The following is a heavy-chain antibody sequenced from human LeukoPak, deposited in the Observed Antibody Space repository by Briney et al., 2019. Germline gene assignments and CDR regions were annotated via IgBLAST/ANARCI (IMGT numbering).Heavy chain of an antibody. D-gene: IGHD4-11*01. CDR1: GYTFTSYA. Sequence: ASVKVSCKASGYTFTSYAMHWVRQAPGQRLEWMGWINPNSGGTNYAQKFQGRVTMTRDTSISTAYMELSRLRSDDTAVYYCARTRLQWGGGDYWGQGTLVTVPS. J-gene: IGHJ4*02. V-gene: IGHV1-2*02. CDR2: INPNSGGT. CDR3: ARTRLQWGGGDY.